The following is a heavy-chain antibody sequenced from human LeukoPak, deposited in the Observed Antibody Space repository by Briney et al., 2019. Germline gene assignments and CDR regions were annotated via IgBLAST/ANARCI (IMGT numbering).Heavy chain of an antibody. CDR3: ARSIVVVPAASSSEVRADAFDI. Sequence: SETLSLTCTVSGGSISSSSYYWGWIRQPPGKGPEWIGSIYYSGSTYYNPSLKSRVTISVDTSKNQFSLKLSSVTAADTAVYYCARSIVVVPAASSSEVRADAFDIWGQGTMVTVSS. J-gene: IGHJ3*02. D-gene: IGHD2-2*01. V-gene: IGHV4-39*07. CDR2: IYYSGST. CDR1: GGSISSSSYY.